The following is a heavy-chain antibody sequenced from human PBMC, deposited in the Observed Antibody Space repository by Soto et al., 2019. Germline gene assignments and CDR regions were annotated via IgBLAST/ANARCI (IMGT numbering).Heavy chain of an antibody. CDR2: MYYNGNI. J-gene: IGHJ4*02. Sequence: PSETLSLTCNVSGGSISNYYWTWVRQSPEKGLEWIGYMYYNGNINYNPSLKSRVTISIDTSKNQFSLTLKSVTAADTAVYYCAKLGIVVVITPVNWGQGTLVTVSS. CDR1: GGSISNYY. D-gene: IGHD3-22*01. CDR3: AKLGIVVVITPVN. V-gene: IGHV4-59*01.